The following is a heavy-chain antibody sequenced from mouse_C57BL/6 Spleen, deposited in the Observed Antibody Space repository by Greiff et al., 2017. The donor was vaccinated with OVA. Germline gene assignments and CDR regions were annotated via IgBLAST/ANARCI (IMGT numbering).Heavy chain of an antibody. Sequence: EVKVVESGGGLVQPGGSLKLSCAASGFTFSDYYMYWVRQTPEKRLEWVAYISNGGGSTYYPDTVKGRFTISRDNAKNTLYLQMSRLKSEDTAMYYCARRGTGPFDYWGQGTTLTVSS. CDR1: GFTFSDYY. CDR3: ARRGTGPFDY. J-gene: IGHJ2*01. D-gene: IGHD4-1*01. CDR2: ISNGGGST. V-gene: IGHV5-12*01.